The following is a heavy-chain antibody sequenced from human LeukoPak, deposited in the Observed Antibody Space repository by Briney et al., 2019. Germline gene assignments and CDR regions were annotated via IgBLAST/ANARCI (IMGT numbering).Heavy chain of an antibody. CDR1: GGSFSGYY. D-gene: IGHD3-22*01. V-gene: IGHV4-34*01. CDR3: ARPPDYYDSSGSLWWY. J-gene: IGHJ4*02. Sequence: PSETLSLTCAVYGGSFSGYYWSWIRQPPGKGLEWIGEINHSGSTNYNPSLKSRVTISVDTSKNQFSLKLSSVTAADTAVYYCARPPDYYDSSGSLWWYWGQGTLVTVSS. CDR2: INHSGST.